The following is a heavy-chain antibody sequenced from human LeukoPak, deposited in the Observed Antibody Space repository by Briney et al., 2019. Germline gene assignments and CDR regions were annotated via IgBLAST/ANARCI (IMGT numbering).Heavy chain of an antibody. CDR2: FDPEDGET. D-gene: IGHD3-22*01. Sequence: ASVKVSCRVSGYTLTELSMHWVRQAPGKGLEWMGGFDPEDGETIYAQKFQGRVTMTEDTSTDTAYMELSSLRSEDTAVYYCATVYYDSSGYYPFDDWGQGTLVTVSS. CDR1: GYTLTELS. CDR3: ATVYYDSSGYYPFDD. V-gene: IGHV1-24*01. J-gene: IGHJ4*02.